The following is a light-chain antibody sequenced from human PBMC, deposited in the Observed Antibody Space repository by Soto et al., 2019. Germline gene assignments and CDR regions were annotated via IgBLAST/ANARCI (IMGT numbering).Light chain of an antibody. CDR3: LLLYSGNRRV. CDR1: TGTVTSGHY. J-gene: IGLJ1*01. Sequence: QAVVTQEPSLTVSPGETVTLTCGSSTGTVTSGHYPYWFQQRPGQAPTTLIYDTNNKYSWTPDRFSGSLLGGKAALTLSGAQPEDEGDYYCLLLYSGNRRVFGTVPKVTVL. V-gene: IGLV7-46*01. CDR2: DTN.